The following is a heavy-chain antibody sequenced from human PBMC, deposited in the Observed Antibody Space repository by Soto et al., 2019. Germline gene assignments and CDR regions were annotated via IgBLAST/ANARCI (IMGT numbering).Heavy chain of an antibody. V-gene: IGHV3-30-3*01. CDR1: GFTFSSYA. CDR3: ARAPRVGGNFDY. D-gene: IGHD1-26*01. J-gene: IGHJ4*02. Sequence: GGSLRLSCAASGFTFSSYAMHWVRQAPGKGLEWVAVISYDGSNKYYADSVKGRFTISRDNSKNTLYLQMNSLRAEDTAVYYCARAPRVGGNFDYWGQETLVTVSS. CDR2: ISYDGSNK.